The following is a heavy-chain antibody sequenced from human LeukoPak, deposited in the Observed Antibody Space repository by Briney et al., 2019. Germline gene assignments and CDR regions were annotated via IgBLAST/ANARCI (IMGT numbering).Heavy chain of an antibody. CDR2: INPNSGGT. CDR1: GYTFTGYY. J-gene: IGHJ4*02. V-gene: IGHV1-2*02. CDR3: ARDWVGANAFDY. Sequence: ASVKVSCKASGYTFTGYYMHWVRQAPGRGLEWMGWINPNSGGTNYAQKFQGRVTMTRDTSISTVYMELSRLRSDDTAVYYCARDWVGANAFDYWGQGTLVTVSS. D-gene: IGHD1-26*01.